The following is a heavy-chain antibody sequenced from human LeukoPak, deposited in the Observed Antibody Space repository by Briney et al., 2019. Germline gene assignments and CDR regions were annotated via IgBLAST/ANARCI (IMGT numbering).Heavy chain of an antibody. D-gene: IGHD2-2*01. CDR3: ARGPVWYQLRNAGSGGYYYYYMDV. Sequence: ASVKVSCKASGYTFTSYDINWVRQATGQGLEWMGWMNPSSGNTGYAQKFQGRVTMTRNTSISTAYMELSSLRSEDTAVYYCARGPVWYQLRNAGSGGYYYYYMDVWGKGTTVTVSS. V-gene: IGHV1-8*01. CDR2: MNPSSGNT. J-gene: IGHJ6*03. CDR1: GYTFTSYD.